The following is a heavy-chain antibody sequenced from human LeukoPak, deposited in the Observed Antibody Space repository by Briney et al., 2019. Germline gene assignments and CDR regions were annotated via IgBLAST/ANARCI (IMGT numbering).Heavy chain of an antibody. CDR1: GGTFSSYA. V-gene: IGHV1-69*06. D-gene: IGHD2-2*01. CDR2: TIPIFGTA. CDR3: ARAGYCSSTSCLSL. Sequence: SVKVSCKASGGTFSSYAISWVRQAPGQGLEWMGGTIPIFGTANYAQKFQGRVTITADKSTSTAYMELSSLRSEDTAVYYCARAGYCSSTSCLSLWGRGTLVTVSS. J-gene: IGHJ4*02.